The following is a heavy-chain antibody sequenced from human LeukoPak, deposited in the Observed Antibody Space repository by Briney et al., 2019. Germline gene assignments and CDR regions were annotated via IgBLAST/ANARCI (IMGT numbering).Heavy chain of an antibody. CDR1: GFTFSRYA. Sequence: GSLRLSCVASGFTFSRYAMHWVRQAPGKGLEWVSAISGSGGSTYYADSVKGRFTISRDNSKNTPYLQMNSLRAEDTAVYYCAKRWIVGATSYFDYWGQGTLVTVSS. D-gene: IGHD1-26*01. CDR3: AKRWIVGATSYFDY. CDR2: ISGSGGST. V-gene: IGHV3-23*01. J-gene: IGHJ4*02.